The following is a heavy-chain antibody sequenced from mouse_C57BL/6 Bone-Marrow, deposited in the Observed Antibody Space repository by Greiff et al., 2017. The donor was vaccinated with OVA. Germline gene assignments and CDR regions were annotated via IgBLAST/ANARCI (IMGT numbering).Heavy chain of an antibody. CDR2: INPSSGYT. V-gene: IGHV1-7*01. CDR3: ARPPRIYYYGSSYHFCAY. Sequence: QVQLQQSGAELAKPGASVKLSCKASGYTFTSYWMHWVKQRPGQGLEWIGYINPSSGYTKYNQKFKDKATLTADKSSSTAYMQLSSLTYEDSAVYYCARPPRIYYYGSSYHFCAYWGQGTLVTVSA. CDR1: GYTFTSYW. J-gene: IGHJ3*01. D-gene: IGHD1-1*01.